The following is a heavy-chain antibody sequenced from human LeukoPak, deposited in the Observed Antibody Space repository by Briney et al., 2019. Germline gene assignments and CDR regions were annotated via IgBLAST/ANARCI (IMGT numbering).Heavy chain of an antibody. J-gene: IGHJ3*02. V-gene: IGHV3-21*01. Sequence: GGSLRLSCAASGFTFSNYGMSWVRQAPGKGLEWVSSISSSSSYIYYADSVKGRFTISRDNAKNSLYLQMNSLRAEDTAVYYCARVGGSYDYVWGSYYSIWGQGTMVTVSS. CDR3: ARVGGSYDYVWGSYYSI. CDR1: GFTFSNYG. D-gene: IGHD3-16*01. CDR2: ISSSSSYI.